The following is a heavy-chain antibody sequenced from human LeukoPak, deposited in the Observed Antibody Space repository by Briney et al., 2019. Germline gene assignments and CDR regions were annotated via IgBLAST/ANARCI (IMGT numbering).Heavy chain of an antibody. D-gene: IGHD2-8*01. CDR2: ISGNGANT. Sequence: HAGGSLRLSCAASGFTFSSYAMTWVRQAPGKELEWVSTISGNGANTYFADSVKGRFTISRDNSKNTLYLQMNSLKAEDTAVYYCARDRLDCANGVCSHGGFDYWGRGTLVTVSS. J-gene: IGHJ4*02. CDR3: ARDRLDCANGVCSHGGFDY. CDR1: GFTFSSYA. V-gene: IGHV3-23*01.